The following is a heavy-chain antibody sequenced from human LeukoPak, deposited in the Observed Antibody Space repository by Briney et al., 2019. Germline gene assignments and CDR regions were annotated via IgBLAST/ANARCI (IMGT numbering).Heavy chain of an antibody. Sequence: SGPTLVNPTQTLSLTCTFSGFSLSSSSGVAVGWIRQPPGKALEWLALIYWDDEIHYSPVLKSRLTITKDTSKNQVVLTMTNMDPVDAATYYCAHRRGGDFDYWGQGTLVTVSS. CDR3: AHRRGGDFDY. CDR2: IYWDDEI. CDR1: GFSLSSSSGVA. D-gene: IGHD3-16*01. V-gene: IGHV2-5*02. J-gene: IGHJ4*02.